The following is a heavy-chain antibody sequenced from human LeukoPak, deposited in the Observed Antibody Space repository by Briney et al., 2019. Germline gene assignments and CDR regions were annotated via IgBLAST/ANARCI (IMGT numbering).Heavy chain of an antibody. Sequence: PGGSLRLSCAASGFTFSDYYMSWIRQAPGKGLEWVSYISSSGSTVYYADSVKGRFTISRDNAKNSLYLQMNSLRAEDTAVYYCATLLPAARPDDYRGQGTLVTVSS. CDR1: GFTFSDYY. V-gene: IGHV3-11*01. CDR3: ATLLPAARPDDY. CDR2: ISSSGSTV. D-gene: IGHD2-2*02. J-gene: IGHJ4*02.